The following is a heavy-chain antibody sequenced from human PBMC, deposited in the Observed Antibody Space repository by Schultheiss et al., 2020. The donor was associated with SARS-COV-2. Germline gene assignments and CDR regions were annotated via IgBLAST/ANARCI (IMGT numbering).Heavy chain of an antibody. J-gene: IGHJ5*02. CDR2: INHSGST. Sequence: SETLSLTCTVSGGSISSYYWSWIRQPPGKGLEWIGEINHSGSTNYNPSLKSRVTISVDTSKNQFSLKLSSVTAADTAVYYCARWLKYCSSIRCYNWFDPWGQGTLVTVSS. CDR3: ARWLKYCSSIRCYNWFDP. CDR1: GGSISSYY. V-gene: IGHV4-59*08. D-gene: IGHD2-2*01.